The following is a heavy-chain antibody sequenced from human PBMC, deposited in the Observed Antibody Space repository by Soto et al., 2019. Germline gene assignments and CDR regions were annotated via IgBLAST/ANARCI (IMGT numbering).Heavy chain of an antibody. CDR2: ISGSGGST. CDR1: GFTFSSYA. D-gene: IGHD2-21*01. J-gene: IGHJ4*02. V-gene: IGHV3-23*01. CDR3: AKAPARQLPTAYDY. Sequence: PGGSLRLSCAASGFTFSSYAMSWVRQAPGKGLEWVSLISGSGGSTYYADSVKGRFTISRDNSKNTLYLQMNSLRAEDTAVYYCAKAPARQLPTAYDYWGQGTLVTVSS.